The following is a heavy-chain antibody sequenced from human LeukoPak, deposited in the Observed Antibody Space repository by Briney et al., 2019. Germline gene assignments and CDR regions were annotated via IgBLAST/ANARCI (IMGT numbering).Heavy chain of an antibody. D-gene: IGHD3-10*01. Sequence: PGGSLRLSCAASGFTFSSYWMSWVRQAPGKGLEWVANIKQDGSEKYYVDSVKGRFTISRDNAKKSLYLQTNSLRAEDTAVYYCAREWFGELLDYWGQGTLVTVSS. CDR3: AREWFGELLDY. V-gene: IGHV3-7*01. J-gene: IGHJ4*02. CDR2: IKQDGSEK. CDR1: GFTFSSYW.